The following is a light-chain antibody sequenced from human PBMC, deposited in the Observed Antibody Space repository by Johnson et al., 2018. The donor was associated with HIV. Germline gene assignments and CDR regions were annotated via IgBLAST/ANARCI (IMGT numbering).Light chain of an antibody. J-gene: IGLJ1*01. Sequence: SVLTQPPSVSAAPGQKVTISCSGSSSNIGNNYVSWYQQLPGTAPKLLIYENNKRPSGIPDRFSGSKSGTSATLGITGLQTGDEADYYCGTWDSSLSAEVVGTGTKVTVL. CDR3: GTWDSSLSAEV. CDR1: SSNIGNNY. CDR2: ENN. V-gene: IGLV1-51*02.